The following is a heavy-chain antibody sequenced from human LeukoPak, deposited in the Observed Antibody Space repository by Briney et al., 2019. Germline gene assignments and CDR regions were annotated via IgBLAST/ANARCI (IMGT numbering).Heavy chain of an antibody. J-gene: IGHJ4*02. CDR3: ARGVPGY. CDR2: INHSGGT. D-gene: IGHD2-2*01. CDR1: GGSFSGYQ. V-gene: IGHV4-34*01. Sequence: SETLSLTCAVYGGSFSGYQWNWVRQPPGKRLEWIGEINHSGGTNYNPSLKSRVTLSVDTSKNQSSLRLSSVTAADTAVYYCARGVPGYWGQGTLVTVSS.